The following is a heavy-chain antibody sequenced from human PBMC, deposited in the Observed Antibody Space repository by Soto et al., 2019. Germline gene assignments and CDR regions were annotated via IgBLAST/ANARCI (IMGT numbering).Heavy chain of an antibody. D-gene: IGHD2-15*01. CDR1: GYKFTTFW. J-gene: IGHJ3*01. V-gene: IGHV5-10-1*01. Sequence: LKISCKASGYKFTTFWLNWVRQTPGKGLEWLGRIDPTDSFTNYSSPFEGHVTISVDRSISTAYLQWNSLQASDTAIYYCARPASGGSRDAFDVWGQGTTVTVSS. CDR3: ARPASGGSRDAFDV. CDR2: IDPTDSFT.